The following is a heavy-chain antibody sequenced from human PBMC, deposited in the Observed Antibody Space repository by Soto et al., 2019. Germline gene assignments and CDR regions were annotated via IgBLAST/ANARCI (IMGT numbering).Heavy chain of an antibody. CDR2: IIPIFGTA. CDR3: ARDVALPEQLTYYYGMDV. Sequence: ASVKVSCKASGGTFSSYAISWVRQATRQGLEWMGGIIPIFGTANYAQKFQGRVTITADESTSTAYMELSSLRSEDTAVYYCARDVALPEQLTYYYGMDVWGQGTTVTVSS. D-gene: IGHD6-13*01. J-gene: IGHJ6*02. V-gene: IGHV1-69*13. CDR1: GGTFSSYA.